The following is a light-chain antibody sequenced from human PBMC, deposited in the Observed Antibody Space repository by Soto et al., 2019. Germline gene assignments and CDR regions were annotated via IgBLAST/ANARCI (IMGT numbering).Light chain of an antibody. J-gene: IGKJ1*01. CDR1: QTIDSTY. Sequence: DIVLTQSPGTLSLSPGERATLSCRASQTIDSTYLAWYQQKPGQAPRLLIYGASSRATGIPDRFSGSGSGADITLTNSRLEPEDVAVYFCQQYSTLVTFGQGTKVEI. V-gene: IGKV3-20*01. CDR3: QQYSTLVT. CDR2: GAS.